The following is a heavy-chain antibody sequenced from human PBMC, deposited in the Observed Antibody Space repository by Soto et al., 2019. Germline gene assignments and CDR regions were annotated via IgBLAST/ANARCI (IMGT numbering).Heavy chain of an antibody. Sequence: PGGSLRLSCVASGFTFSTYWMSWVRLAPGTGLEWVATIKQDGSNKYYADSMKGRFTISRDNSKNTLYLQMNSLRAEDTAVYYCARVSVGAHDAFDIWGQGTMVTVSS. V-gene: IGHV3-7*01. CDR1: GFTFSTYW. J-gene: IGHJ3*02. CDR2: IKQDGSNK. D-gene: IGHD1-26*01. CDR3: ARVSVGAHDAFDI.